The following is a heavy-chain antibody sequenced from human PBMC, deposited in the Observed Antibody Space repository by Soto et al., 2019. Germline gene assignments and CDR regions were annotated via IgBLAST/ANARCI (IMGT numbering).Heavy chain of an antibody. CDR2: IYSGGST. Sequence: EVQLVESGGGLVQPGGSLRLSCAASGFTVSSNYMSWVRQAPGKGLEWVSVIYSGGSTCYADSVKGRFTISRDNSKNTLYLQMNSLRAEDTAVYYCARLYCSGGSCYSVYYYYYMDVWGKGTTVTVSS. D-gene: IGHD2-15*01. CDR1: GFTVSSNY. J-gene: IGHJ6*03. V-gene: IGHV3-66*04. CDR3: ARLYCSGGSCYSVYYYYYMDV.